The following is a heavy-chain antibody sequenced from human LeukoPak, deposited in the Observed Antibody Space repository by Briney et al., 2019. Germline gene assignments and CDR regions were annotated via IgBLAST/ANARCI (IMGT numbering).Heavy chain of an antibody. V-gene: IGHV1-18*04. Sequence: ASVKVSCKASGYTFTGYYMHWVRQAPGQGLEWMGWINPNSGNTNYAQKLQDRVTMTTDTSTSTAYMELRSLRSDETAVYYCARDAYYYDSSGYYRNFDYWGQGTLVTVSS. D-gene: IGHD3-22*01. J-gene: IGHJ4*02. CDR2: INPNSGNT. CDR1: GYTFTGYY. CDR3: ARDAYYYDSSGYYRNFDY.